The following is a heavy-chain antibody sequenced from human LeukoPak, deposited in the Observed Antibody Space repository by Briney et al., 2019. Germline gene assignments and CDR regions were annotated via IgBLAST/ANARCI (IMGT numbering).Heavy chain of an antibody. CDR3: ARDAIPSSYWYFDL. V-gene: IGHV4-61*01. CDR2: IYLSGST. D-gene: IGHD2-2*01. Sequence: PSETLSLTCTVSGGSVSSGSYYWSWIRQPPGKGLEWIGYIYLSGSTNYNSSLKSRVTISVDTSKNQFSLKLRSVTAADTAVYYCARDAIPSSYWYFDLWGRGTLVTVSS. J-gene: IGHJ2*01. CDR1: GGSVSSGSYY.